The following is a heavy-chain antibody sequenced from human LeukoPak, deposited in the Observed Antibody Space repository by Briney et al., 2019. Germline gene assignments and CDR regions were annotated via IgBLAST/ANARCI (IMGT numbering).Heavy chain of an antibody. J-gene: IGHJ4*02. V-gene: IGHV4-59*01. CDR1: GGSISSYY. CDR2: IYYSGRT. Sequence: PSETLSLTCSVSGGSISSYYWSWIRQPPGKGLAWIGYIYYSGRTNYNPSLKSRVTISIDTSKNQFSLKLSSVTAADTAVYYCARGLYSSSWYDYWGQGTLVTVSS. CDR3: ARGLYSSSWYDY. D-gene: IGHD6-13*01.